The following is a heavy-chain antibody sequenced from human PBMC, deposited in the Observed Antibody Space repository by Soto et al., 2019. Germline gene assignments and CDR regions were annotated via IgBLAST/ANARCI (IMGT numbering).Heavy chain of an antibody. V-gene: IGHV4-34*01. Sequence: SETLSLTCAVYGGSFSGYYWSWIRQPPGKGLEWIGEINHSGSTNYNPSLKSRVTISVDTSKNQFSLKLSSVTAADTAVYYCARAKGRVVPAARRGIWFDPWGQGTLVTVSS. CDR3: ARAKGRVVPAARRGIWFDP. CDR1: GGSFSGYY. D-gene: IGHD2-2*01. J-gene: IGHJ5*02. CDR2: INHSGST.